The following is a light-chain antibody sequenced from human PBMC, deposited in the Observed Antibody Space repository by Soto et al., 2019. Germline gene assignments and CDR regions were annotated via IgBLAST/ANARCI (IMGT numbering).Light chain of an antibody. CDR1: SSVIGGYNY. CDR3: SSYTSNTPRLI. Sequence: QSALTQPASVSGSPGQSITISCTGTSSVIGGYNYVSWYQHHPDKAPKLMIYDVNNRPSGVSNRFSGSKSGNTASLTISGLQAADEAAYYCSSYTSNTPRLIFGGGTKLTVL. J-gene: IGLJ2*01. V-gene: IGLV2-14*03. CDR2: DVN.